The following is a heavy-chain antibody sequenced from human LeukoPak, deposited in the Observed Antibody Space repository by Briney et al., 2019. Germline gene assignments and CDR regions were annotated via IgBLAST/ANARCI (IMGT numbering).Heavy chain of an antibody. CDR2: IRYDGSNK. Sequence: GSLRLSCAASGFTFSSYGMHWVRQAPGKGLEWVAFIRYDGSNKYYADAVKGRFTISRDNSKNTLYLQMNSLRSEDTAVYYCARGQGSLVVLPLMDVWGQGTTVTVSS. CDR3: ARGQGSLVVLPLMDV. V-gene: IGHV3-30*02. J-gene: IGHJ6*02. CDR1: GFTFSSYG. D-gene: IGHD2-15*01.